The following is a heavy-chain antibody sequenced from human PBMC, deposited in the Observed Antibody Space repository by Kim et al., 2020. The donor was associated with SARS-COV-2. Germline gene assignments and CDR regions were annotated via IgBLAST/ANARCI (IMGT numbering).Heavy chain of an antibody. V-gene: IGHV1-69*13. CDR2: IIPIFGRG. J-gene: IGHJ6*02. CDR3: ARKIVGATTYYGMDV. CDR1: GGTFSTYA. D-gene: IGHD1-26*01. Sequence: SVKVSCKASGGTFSTYAISWVRQAPGQGLEWMGGIIPIFGRGNYAQKFQGRVTISADESTSTAYMELSSLRSEDTAVYFCARKIVGATTYYGMDVGGQG.